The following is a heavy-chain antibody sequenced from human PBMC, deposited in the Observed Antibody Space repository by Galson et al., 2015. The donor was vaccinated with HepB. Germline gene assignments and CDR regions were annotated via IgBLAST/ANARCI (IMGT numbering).Heavy chain of an antibody. V-gene: IGHV5-51*01. D-gene: IGHD3-10*01. CDR3: ARDRGPMDEHMDWYFDL. CDR2: IYPGDSDT. Sequence: QSGAEVKKPGESLKISCKGSGYSFTSYWIGWVRQMPGKGLEWMGIIYPGDSDTRYSPSFQGQVTISADKSISTAYMELSSLRSEDTAVYYCARDRGPMDEHMDWYFDLWGRGTLVTVSS. J-gene: IGHJ2*01. CDR1: GYSFTSYW.